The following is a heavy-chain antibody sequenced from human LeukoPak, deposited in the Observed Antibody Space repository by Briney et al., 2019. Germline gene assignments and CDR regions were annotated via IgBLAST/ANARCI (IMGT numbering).Heavy chain of an antibody. CDR1: GYSFISYW. CDR2: IYGGDSDT. J-gene: IGHJ4*02. D-gene: IGHD3-22*01. CDR3: ARSSAWDVYFFDS. Sequence: GGSLAISGKASGYSFISYWIAWVRRLPGQGLGWMGIIYGGDSDTRYSPSFQGQVTISADKSLNTAYLQWSSLKASDTAKYYCARSSAWDVYFFDSWGQGTLVTVSS. V-gene: IGHV5-51*01.